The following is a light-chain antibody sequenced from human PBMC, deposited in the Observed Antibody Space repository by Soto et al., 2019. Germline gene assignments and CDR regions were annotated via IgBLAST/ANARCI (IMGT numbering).Light chain of an antibody. Sequence: DIQMTQSPSSLSASVGDRVTIICRASQDIRNDLGWYQQRPGKAPKRLIYAASTLQSGVSSRFSGSGYGTEFTLTISSLLPEDFAAYYCQQYTAYPRTFGQGTKV. V-gene: IGKV1-17*01. CDR3: QQYTAYPRT. J-gene: IGKJ1*01. CDR2: AAS. CDR1: QDIRND.